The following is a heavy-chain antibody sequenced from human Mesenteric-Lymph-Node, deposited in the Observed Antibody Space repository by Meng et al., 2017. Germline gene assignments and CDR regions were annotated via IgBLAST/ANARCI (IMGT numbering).Heavy chain of an antibody. CDR1: GGSLSSRNW. Sequence: QVQLQESGPGLVKPSGTLALTCAVSGGSLSSRNWWSWVRQPQGKGLEWIGEIYHSGSANYNPSLKSRVTISVDESKNQFSLRLSSVTAADTAVYYCARVGAYCGGDCYHPRWGQGTLVTVSS. V-gene: IGHV4-4*02. CDR2: IYHSGSA. J-gene: IGHJ4*02. CDR3: ARVGAYCGGDCYHPR. D-gene: IGHD2-21*02.